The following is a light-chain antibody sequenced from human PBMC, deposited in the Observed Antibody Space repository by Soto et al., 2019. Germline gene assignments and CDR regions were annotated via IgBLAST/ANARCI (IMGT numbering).Light chain of an antibody. CDR1: QSISSY. Sequence: DIPMTQSPSSLSASVGDRVTITCRASQSISSYLNWYQQKPGKAPKLLIYAASSLQSGVPSRFSGSGSATDFTLTISSLQPEDVATYYCQQSYSHPRTFGQGTKLEIK. CDR3: QQSYSHPRT. CDR2: AAS. V-gene: IGKV1-39*01. J-gene: IGKJ2*01.